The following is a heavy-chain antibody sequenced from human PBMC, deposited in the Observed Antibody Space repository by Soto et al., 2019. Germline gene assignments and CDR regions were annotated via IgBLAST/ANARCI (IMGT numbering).Heavy chain of an antibody. CDR3: ARGPELGYCSGGSCPRLSAAEYFQH. CDR1: GYTFTSYD. D-gene: IGHD2-15*01. V-gene: IGHV1-8*01. J-gene: IGHJ1*01. CDR2: MNPNSGNT. Sequence: ASVKVSCKASGYTFTSYDINWVRQATGQGLEWMGWMNPNSGNTGYAQKFQGRVTMTRNTSISTAYMELSSLRSEDTAVYYCARGPELGYCSGGSCPRLSAAEYFQHWGQGTLVIVSS.